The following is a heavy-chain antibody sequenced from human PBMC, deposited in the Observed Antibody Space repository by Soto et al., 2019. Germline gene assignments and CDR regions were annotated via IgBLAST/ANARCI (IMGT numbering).Heavy chain of an antibody. V-gene: IGHV2-5*01. CDR3: AHRSFAHAAFDV. J-gene: IGHJ3*01. Sequence: QITLKESGPTLVKPTQTLTLTCTFSGFSLSTSGVGVGWIRQPPGKALKWLALIYWNDDKHYSPSLKSRLTLAKDTTKNQVVRTMTTMDPVDTATYYCAHRSFAHAAFDVWGQGTMVTVSS. D-gene: IGHD3-3*01. CDR1: GFSLSTSGVG. CDR2: IYWNDDK.